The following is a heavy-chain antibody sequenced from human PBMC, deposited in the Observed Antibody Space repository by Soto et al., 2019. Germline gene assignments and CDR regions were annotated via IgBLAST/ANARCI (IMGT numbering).Heavy chain of an antibody. D-gene: IGHD3-22*01. V-gene: IGHV1-69*13. Sequence: ASVKVSCKASGGTFSSYAISWVRQAPGQGLEWMGGIIPIFGTANYAQKFQGRVTITADESTSTAYMELSSLRSEDTAVYYCARDWGSYYDSSGTHWPQSYWGQGTLVTVSS. CDR1: GGTFSSYA. CDR2: IIPIFGTA. J-gene: IGHJ4*02. CDR3: ARDWGSYYDSSGTHWPQSY.